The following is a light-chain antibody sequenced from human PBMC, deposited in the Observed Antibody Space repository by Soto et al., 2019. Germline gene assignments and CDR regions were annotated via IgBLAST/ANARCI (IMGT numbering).Light chain of an antibody. CDR2: EGN. V-gene: IGLV2-23*01. CDR1: SSDVGSYNL. J-gene: IGLJ1*01. Sequence: QSVLTQPASVSGSPGQSITISCTGTSSDVGSYNLVSWYQQHAGKAPKLMIYEGNKRPSGVSNRLSGSKSGNTASLTISGLQAEDEADYYCCSYTNSRRVFGTGTKVTVL. CDR3: CSYTNSRRV.